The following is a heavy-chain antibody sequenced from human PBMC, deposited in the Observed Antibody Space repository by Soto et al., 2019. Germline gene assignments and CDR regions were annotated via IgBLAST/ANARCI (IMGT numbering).Heavy chain of an antibody. Sequence: QLQLQESGPGLVKPSETLSLTCTVSNGSISNSSYYWAWIRQPPGKGLEWIGTIYYSGSSYYNPSLKSRCVISVDTSRNQFSLQLTSVTAAETAVYYCARLPGGITTGWFDPWGQGTLVSVSS. D-gene: IGHD3-22*01. V-gene: IGHV4-39*01. CDR2: IYYSGSS. CDR1: NGSISNSSYY. J-gene: IGHJ5*02. CDR3: ARLPGGITTGWFDP.